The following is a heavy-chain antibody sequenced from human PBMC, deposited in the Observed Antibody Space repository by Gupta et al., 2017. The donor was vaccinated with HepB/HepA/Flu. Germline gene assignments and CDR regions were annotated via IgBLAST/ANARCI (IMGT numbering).Heavy chain of an antibody. D-gene: IGHD2/OR15-2a*01. CDR1: GGTFTTYG. J-gene: IGHJ3*02. CDR3: AGDEEEGLSAFDI. CDR2: IIPLIGIT. V-gene: IGHV1-69*04. Sequence: QVQLVQSGAEVKTPGSSVKVSCRTSGGTFTTYGISWLRQAPGQGLEWMGRIIPLIGITNDAQIFRGRVTITADKSTSNVYMEFRGPTSEDTAVYSGAGDEEEGLSAFDIWGQGTLVTVSS.